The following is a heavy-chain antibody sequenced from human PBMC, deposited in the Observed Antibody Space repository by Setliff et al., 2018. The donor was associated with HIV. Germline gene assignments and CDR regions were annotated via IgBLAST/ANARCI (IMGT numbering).Heavy chain of an antibody. CDR3: ARLDSSGYYRSFDV. D-gene: IGHD3-22*01. Sequence: GESLKISCKASGYTFTNYRTAWVRQMPGKGLEWMGIIHPRDFDIKYSQSFQGQVTISADKSLSTAYLQWNSLKASDTALYYCARLDSSGYYRSFDVWGQGTMVTVSS. CDR1: GYTFTNYR. J-gene: IGHJ3*01. CDR2: IHPRDFDI. V-gene: IGHV5-51*01.